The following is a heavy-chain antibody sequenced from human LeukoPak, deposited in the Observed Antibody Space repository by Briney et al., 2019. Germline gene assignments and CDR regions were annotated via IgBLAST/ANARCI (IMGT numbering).Heavy chain of an antibody. CDR2: ISSSSSYI. Sequence: GGSLRLSCAASGFTFSTYSMNWVRQAPGKGLEWVSSISSSSSYIYYADSVKGRFTISRDNAKNSLYLQMNSLRAEDTAVYYCARDLYGAPEGLFDYWGQGTLVTVSS. V-gene: IGHV3-21*06. CDR3: ARDLYGAPEGLFDY. CDR1: GFTFSTYS. J-gene: IGHJ4*02. D-gene: IGHD4-17*01.